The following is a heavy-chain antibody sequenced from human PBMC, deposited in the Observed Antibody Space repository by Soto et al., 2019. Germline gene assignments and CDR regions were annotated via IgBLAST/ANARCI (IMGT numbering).Heavy chain of an antibody. J-gene: IGHJ6*01. Sequence: QVQLVESGGGVVQPGRSLRLSCAASGFTFSSYAMHWVRQAPGKGLEWVAVISYDGSNKYYADSVKGRFTISRDNSKNTLYLQMNSLRAEDTAVYYCASPVGIQLWSSDYYYYGMDVWGQGTKVTVSS. D-gene: IGHD5-18*01. CDR1: GFTFSSYA. CDR3: ASPVGIQLWSSDYYYYGMDV. CDR2: ISYDGSNK. V-gene: IGHV3-30-3*01.